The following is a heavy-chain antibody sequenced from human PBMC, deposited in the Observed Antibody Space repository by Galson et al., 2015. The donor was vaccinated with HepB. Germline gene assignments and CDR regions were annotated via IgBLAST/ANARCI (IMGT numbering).Heavy chain of an antibody. CDR3: ARDRYYGSGSYDRKSGFDY. CDR1: GFTFSSYS. J-gene: IGHJ4*02. V-gene: IGHV3-48*02. CDR2: ISSSSTI. D-gene: IGHD3-10*01. Sequence: SLRLSCAASGFTFSSYSMNWVRQAPGKGLEWVSYISSSSTIYYADSVKGRFTISRDNAKNSLYLQMNSLRDEDTAVYYCARDRYYGSGSYDRKSGFDYWGQGTLVTVSS.